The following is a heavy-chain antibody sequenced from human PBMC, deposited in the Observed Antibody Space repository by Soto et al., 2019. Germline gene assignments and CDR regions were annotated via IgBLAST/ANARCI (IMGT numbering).Heavy chain of an antibody. CDR3: ARDPGYCSGGSCLDAFDI. V-gene: IGHV3-33*01. J-gene: IGHJ3*02. CDR1: GFTFSSYG. D-gene: IGHD2-15*01. CDR2: IWYDGSNK. Sequence: QVQLVESGGGVVQPGRSLRLSCAASGFTFSSYGMHWVRQAPGKGLEWVAVIWYDGSNKYYADSVKGRFTISRDNSKNPLYLQMNSLRAEDTAVYYCARDPGYCSGGSCLDAFDIWGQGTMVTVSS.